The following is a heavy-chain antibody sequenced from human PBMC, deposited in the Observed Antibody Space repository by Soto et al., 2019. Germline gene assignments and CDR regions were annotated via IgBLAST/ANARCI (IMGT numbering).Heavy chain of an antibody. V-gene: IGHV4-39*02. D-gene: IGHD3-10*01. CDR3: ARFYGNAFDV. Sequence: QLQLQESGPGLVKPSETLSLTCSVSGGSITTSSYNWDWIRQPPGKGLECIGTIYYDGSTSYNPSHKSQVTISADSPKNHFALKVNAVTAADTSVYYCARFYGNAFDVWGLGTVVTVSS. CDR1: GGSITTSSYN. J-gene: IGHJ3*01. CDR2: IYYDGST.